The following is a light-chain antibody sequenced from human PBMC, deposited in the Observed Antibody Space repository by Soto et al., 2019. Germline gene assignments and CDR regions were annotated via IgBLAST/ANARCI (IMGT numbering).Light chain of an antibody. CDR3: SSYAGTKTLV. J-gene: IGLJ2*01. Sequence: QSALTQPPSASGSPGQSVTISCTGTISDIGTYYYVSWYQQHPGKAPKLIIYEVSERPSGVPDRFSGSKSGNTASLTVSGLQAEDEAHYYCSSYAGTKTLVFSGGTKVTVL. V-gene: IGLV2-8*01. CDR1: ISDIGTYYY. CDR2: EVS.